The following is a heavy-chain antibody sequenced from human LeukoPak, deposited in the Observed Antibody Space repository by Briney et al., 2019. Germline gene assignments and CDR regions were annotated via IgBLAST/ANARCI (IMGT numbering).Heavy chain of an antibody. CDR1: GFIFSNYW. V-gene: IGHV3-7*03. J-gene: IGHJ4*02. CDR2: INQDGTEK. CDR3: AVLEGLS. D-gene: IGHD3-3*02. Sequence: GGSLRLSCEASGFIFSNYWMSWVRRAPGKGLDWVANINQDGTEKYYAHSVRGRFTISRDNAKNSVQLQMNNLRAEDTALYYCAVLEGLSWGQGTLVTVSS.